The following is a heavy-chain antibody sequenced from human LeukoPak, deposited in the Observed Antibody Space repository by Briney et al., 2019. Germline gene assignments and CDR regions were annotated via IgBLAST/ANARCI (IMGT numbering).Heavy chain of an antibody. D-gene: IGHD3-16*01. CDR2: IQSDGRNK. CDR3: ARDWDCDY. Sequence: GGSLRLSCAASGFSFSTYGMHWVRQAPGKGLEWLAFIQSDGRNKYYADSVKGRFTISRDNAKNSLYLQMNSLRAEDTAVYYCARDWDCDYWGQGTLVTVSS. V-gene: IGHV3-30*02. J-gene: IGHJ4*02. CDR1: GFSFSTYG.